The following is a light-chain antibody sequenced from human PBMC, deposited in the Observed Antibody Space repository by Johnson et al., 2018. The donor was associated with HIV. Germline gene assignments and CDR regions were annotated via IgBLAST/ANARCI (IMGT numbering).Light chain of an antibody. CDR3: GTWDSSQVV. Sequence: QSVLTQPPSVSAAPGQKVTISCSGSSSNIGNNYVSWYQQLPVTAPKLLIYENTKRPSGVPDRFSGSKSGSSATLGITGLQTGDEAGYYCGTWDSSQVVFGTGTKVTVL. V-gene: IGLV1-51*02. J-gene: IGLJ1*01. CDR1: SSNIGNNY. CDR2: ENT.